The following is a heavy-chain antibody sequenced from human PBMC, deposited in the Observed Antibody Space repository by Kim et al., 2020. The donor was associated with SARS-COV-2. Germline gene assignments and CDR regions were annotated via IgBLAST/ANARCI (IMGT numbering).Heavy chain of an antibody. Sequence: GGSLRLSCAASGFTFSSYAMHWVRQAPGKGLEWVAVISYDGSNKYYADSVKGRFTISRDNSKNTLYLQMNSLRAEDTAVYYCARAPREFAPRLLADAFDIWGQGTMVTVSS. CDR3: ARAPREFAPRLLADAFDI. D-gene: IGHD3-10*01. CDR2: ISYDGSNK. J-gene: IGHJ3*02. CDR1: GFTFSSYA. V-gene: IGHV3-30*04.